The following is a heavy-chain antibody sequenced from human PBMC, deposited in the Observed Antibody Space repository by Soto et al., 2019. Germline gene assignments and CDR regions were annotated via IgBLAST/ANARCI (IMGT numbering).Heavy chain of an antibody. CDR1: GLTISGKKY. CDR3: ATWHEREHAFDV. J-gene: IGHJ3*01. Sequence: DVQLVESGGGLLQPGESLRLSCAAFGLTISGKKYVAWVRQAPGKGLEWVSALYDVDGSFYADSVTGRFTTSSDSSKTTVYRQMNDLRPDDTAVYYCATWHEREHAFDVWGQGTTVTISS. V-gene: IGHV3-53*01. CDR2: LYDVDGS. D-gene: IGHD1-1*01.